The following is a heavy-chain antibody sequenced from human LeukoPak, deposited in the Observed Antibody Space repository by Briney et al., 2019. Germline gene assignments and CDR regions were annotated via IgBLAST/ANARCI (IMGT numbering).Heavy chain of an antibody. Sequence: ASVKVSCKASGYTFTSYDINWVRQATGQGLEGMGWMNHNRGNTGYAQKFQGRVTITRNTSINTAYMELSSLRSEDTAVYYCARGPWGGATAYYYYYMDVWGKGTTVTVSS. V-gene: IGHV1-8*01. D-gene: IGHD1-26*01. CDR2: MNHNRGNT. CDR1: GYTFTSYD. CDR3: ARGPWGGATAYYYYYMDV. J-gene: IGHJ6*03.